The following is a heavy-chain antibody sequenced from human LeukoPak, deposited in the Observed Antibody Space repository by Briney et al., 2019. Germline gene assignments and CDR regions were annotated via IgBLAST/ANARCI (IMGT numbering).Heavy chain of an antibody. V-gene: IGHV4-59*12. J-gene: IGHJ3*02. D-gene: IGHD2-15*01. Sequence: SETLSLTCTVSGGSIRSDFWSWIRQHPGKGLEWIGYIYHSGSTYYNPSLKSRVTISVDRSKNQFSLKLSSVTAADTAVYYCARAPGYCSGGSCYKTVGAFDIWGQGTMVTVSS. CDR3: ARAPGYCSGGSCYKTVGAFDI. CDR2: IYHSGST. CDR1: GGSIRSDF.